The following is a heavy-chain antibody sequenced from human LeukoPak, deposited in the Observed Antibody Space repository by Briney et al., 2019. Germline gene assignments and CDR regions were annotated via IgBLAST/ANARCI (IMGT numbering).Heavy chain of an antibody. V-gene: IGHV3-11*01. Sequence: GGSLRLSCAASGFPFSDYYMTWIRQTPGKGLEWLSYINSAGTIFYADSVKGQFTISRDNAKNSLYLQMNSLRAEDTAVYYCASHSSGWRNWYFDLWGRSTLVTVSS. D-gene: IGHD6-19*01. J-gene: IGHJ2*01. CDR2: INSAGTI. CDR1: GFPFSDYY. CDR3: ASHSSGWRNWYFDL.